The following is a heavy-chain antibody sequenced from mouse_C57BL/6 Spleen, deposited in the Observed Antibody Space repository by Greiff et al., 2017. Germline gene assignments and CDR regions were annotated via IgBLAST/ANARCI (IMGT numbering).Heavy chain of an antibody. Sequence: EVKVEESGPGLVKPSQSLSLTCSVTGYSITSGYYWNWIRQFPGNKLEWMGYISYDGSNNYNPSLKNRISITRDTSKNQFFLKLNSVTTEDTATYYCANGYYGNYFDYWGQGTTLTVSS. V-gene: IGHV3-6*01. CDR2: ISYDGSN. CDR3: ANGYYGNYFDY. J-gene: IGHJ2*01. D-gene: IGHD2-3*01. CDR1: GYSITSGYY.